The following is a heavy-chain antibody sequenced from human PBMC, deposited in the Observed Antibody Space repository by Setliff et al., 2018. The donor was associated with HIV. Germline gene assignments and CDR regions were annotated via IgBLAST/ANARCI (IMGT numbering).Heavy chain of an antibody. CDR3: ARVKSGSLGGYVDQ. CDR1: GGSISSSSYY. CDR2: IYYSGST. J-gene: IGHJ5*02. Sequence: SETLSLTCTVSGGSISSSSYYWGWIRQPPGKGLEWIGSIYYSGSTYYNPSLKSRVTKSVDTSKNQFSLELSSVTAADTAVYYCARVKSGSLGGYVDQWGQGTLVTSPQ. D-gene: IGHD3-10*01. V-gene: IGHV4-39*07.